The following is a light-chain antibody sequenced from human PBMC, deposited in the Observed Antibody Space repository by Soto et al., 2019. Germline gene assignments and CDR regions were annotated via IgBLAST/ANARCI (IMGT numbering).Light chain of an antibody. CDR3: QQYSSSPT. Sequence: EIVLTHSPGTLSLSPGERATLSFRASQSVSSSYLAWYQQKPGQAPRLLIYGASSRATGIPDRFSGSGSGTDFTLTISRLEPEDFAVYYCQQYSSSPTFGGGTKVDI. CDR2: GAS. V-gene: IGKV3-20*01. J-gene: IGKJ4*01. CDR1: QSVSSSY.